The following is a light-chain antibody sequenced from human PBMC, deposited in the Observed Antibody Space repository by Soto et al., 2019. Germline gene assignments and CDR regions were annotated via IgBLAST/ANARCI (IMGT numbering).Light chain of an antibody. CDR1: QSISSW. CDR3: QQYGSAST. V-gene: IGKV1-5*01. Sequence: DIQMTQSPSTLSASVVDRVTITCRASQSISSWLAWYQQKPGKAPKLLIYDAYSLESGVPSRFSGSGSGTEFTLTISRLEAEDFAVYYCQQYGSASTFGQGTKVDIK. J-gene: IGKJ1*01. CDR2: DAY.